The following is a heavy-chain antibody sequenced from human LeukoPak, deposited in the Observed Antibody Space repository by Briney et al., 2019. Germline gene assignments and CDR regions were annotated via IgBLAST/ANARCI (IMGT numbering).Heavy chain of an antibody. CDR2: ISSTGCHT. Sequence: KPGGSLRLSCAASGFTFSDYYMSWIRQAPGKGLEWVSYISSTGCHTTYADSVKGRFTISRDNAKNSLSLQVNSLRADDTAVYYCARVGSLAAAGTPDYWGQGTLVTVSS. J-gene: IGHJ4*02. CDR3: ARVGSLAAAGTPDY. CDR1: GFTFSDYY. D-gene: IGHD6-13*01. V-gene: IGHV3-11*06.